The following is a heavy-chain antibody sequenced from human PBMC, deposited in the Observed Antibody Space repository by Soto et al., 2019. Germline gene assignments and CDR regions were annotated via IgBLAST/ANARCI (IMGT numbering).Heavy chain of an antibody. CDR1: GGTFSSYA. V-gene: IGHV1-69*12. D-gene: IGHD6-25*01. Sequence: QAQLVQSGAEVKKPGSSVKVSCKASGGTFSSYAISWVRQAPGQGLEWMGGIIPLFGRANYAQKFQGRVTITAAASTSTAYMELSSLRSEDTAVYYCAQTLGLAAAGPGRFDLWGRGTLVTVSS. CDR2: IIPLFGRA. J-gene: IGHJ2*01. CDR3: AQTLGLAAAGPGRFDL.